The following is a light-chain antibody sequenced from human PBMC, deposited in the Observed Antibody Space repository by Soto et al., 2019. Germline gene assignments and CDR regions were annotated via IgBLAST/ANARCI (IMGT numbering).Light chain of an antibody. J-gene: IGLJ1*01. V-gene: IGLV2-11*01. CDR2: NVN. CDR1: SSDVGSYDY. CDR3: CSYAGSYSYV. Sequence: QSALIQPPSVSGSPGQSVTISCTGTSSDVGSYDYVSWYQQHPGTVPKPMIYNVNTQPSGVPDRFSGSKSGNTASLTISGLQAEHEADYYCCSYAGSYSYVFGTGTQLTVL.